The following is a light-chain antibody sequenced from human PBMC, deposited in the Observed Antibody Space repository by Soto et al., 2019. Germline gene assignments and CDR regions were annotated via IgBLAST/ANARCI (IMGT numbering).Light chain of an antibody. CDR3: QQCNNWPWT. CDR2: GTS. V-gene: IGKV3-15*01. CDR1: QSVRGD. J-gene: IGKJ1*01. Sequence: TQFPCTLSASPGERVILSCRASQSVRGDLAWFQQKPGRSPRLLIYGTSTRASGVPDRFSGSGSGTDFTLTINSLQSEDFAVYFCQQCNNWPWTFGPGTTVE.